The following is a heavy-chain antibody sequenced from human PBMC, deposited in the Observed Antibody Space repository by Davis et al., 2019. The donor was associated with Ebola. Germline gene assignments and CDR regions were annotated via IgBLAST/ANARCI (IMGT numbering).Heavy chain of an antibody. V-gene: IGHV3-7*01. D-gene: IGHD1-26*01. CDR3: AVGAYAFDY. CDR1: GFTSSSYW. J-gene: IGHJ4*02. CDR2: IKQDGSEK. Sequence: GGSLRLSCAASGFTSSSYWMSWVRQAPGKGLEWVANIKQDGSEKYYVDSVKGRFTISRDNAKNSLYLQMNSLRAEDTAVYYCAVGAYAFDYWGQGTLVTVSS.